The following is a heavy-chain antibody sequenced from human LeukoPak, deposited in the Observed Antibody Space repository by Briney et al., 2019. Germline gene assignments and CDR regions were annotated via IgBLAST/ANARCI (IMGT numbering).Heavy chain of an antibody. CDR3: ASDYRGNYGNYYYGMDV. CDR2: INSDASTT. Sequence: GGSLRLSYTASGFTLSTYWMHWVRQAPGKGLVWVSRINSDASTTTYANSVKGRFTISRDNAKNTLYLQLNSLRAEDTAVYYCASDYRGNYGNYYYGMDVWGQGTTVTVSS. CDR1: GFTLSTYW. J-gene: IGHJ6*02. D-gene: IGHD3-10*01. V-gene: IGHV3-74*01.